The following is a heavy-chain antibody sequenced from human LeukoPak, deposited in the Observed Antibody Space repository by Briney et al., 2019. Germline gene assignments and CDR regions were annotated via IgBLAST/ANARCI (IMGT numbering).Heavy chain of an antibody. CDR1: VFTHSSYS. Sequence: GGSLRLSCAPSVFTHSSYSINCVRHAPGEGVQWVSYISSSGAYIFYADSVQGRFTISRDNAKNSLYLQMNSLRAEDTAVYYCTRDGESSGWYSACWGQGTLVTVSS. CDR2: ISSSGAYI. D-gene: IGHD6-19*01. J-gene: IGHJ4*02. V-gene: IGHV3-21*01. CDR3: TRDGESSGWYSAC.